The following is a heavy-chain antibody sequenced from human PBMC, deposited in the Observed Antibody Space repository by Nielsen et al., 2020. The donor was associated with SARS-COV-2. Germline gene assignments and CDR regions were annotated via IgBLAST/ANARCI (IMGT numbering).Heavy chain of an antibody. CDR2: FNWNGGST. Sequence: GGSLRLSCAASGFTFDDYGMSWVRQAPGKGLEWVSGFNWNGGSTGYADSVKGRFTISRDNAKNSLYLQMNSLRAEDTALYHCATAPSGSYGGLYAFDIWGQGTMVTVSS. V-gene: IGHV3-20*01. D-gene: IGHD1-26*01. CDR1: GFTFDDYG. J-gene: IGHJ3*02. CDR3: ATAPSGSYGGLYAFDI.